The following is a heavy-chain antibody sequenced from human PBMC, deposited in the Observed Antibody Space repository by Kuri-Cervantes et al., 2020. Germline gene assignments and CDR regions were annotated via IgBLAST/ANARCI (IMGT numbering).Heavy chain of an antibody. V-gene: IGHV1-2*02. D-gene: IGHD3-22*01. CDR3: ARDDYDSSRSLDY. J-gene: IGHJ4*02. CDR2: INPNSGGT. Sequence: ASVKVSCKASGYTFTDYYIHWVRQAPGQGPEWMGWINPNSGGTNYAQNFQGRVTMTRDTSISTAYMELRSLRSDDTAVYYCARDDYDSSRSLDYWGQGTLVTVSS. CDR1: GYTFTDYY.